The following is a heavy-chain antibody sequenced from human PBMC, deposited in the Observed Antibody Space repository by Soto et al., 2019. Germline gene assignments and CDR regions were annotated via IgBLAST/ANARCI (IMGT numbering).Heavy chain of an antibody. J-gene: IGHJ6*02. Sequence: GGSLRLSCAASGFTFSSYAMSWVRQAPGKGLEWVSAISGSGGSTYYADSVKGRFTISRGNSKNTLYLQMNSLRAEDTAVYYCAKDLAPQGWYYYYGMDVWGQGTTVTVSS. CDR3: AKDLAPQGWYYYYGMDV. CDR2: ISGSGGST. CDR1: GFTFSSYA. V-gene: IGHV3-23*01.